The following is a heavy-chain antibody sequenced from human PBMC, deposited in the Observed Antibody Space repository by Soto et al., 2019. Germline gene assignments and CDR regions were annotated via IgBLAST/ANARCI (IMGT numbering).Heavy chain of an antibody. J-gene: IGHJ5*02. CDR2: IYVTGAV. CDR3: ARLRIATNNYKWFDP. V-gene: IGHV4-31*03. Sequence: SETLSLTCIVSGAALNSGNYCWSWIRQVPGKGLEWIGHIYVTGAVDYNPSLRDRITISQDTSERQFSLNLRLVTAADMAVYYCARLRIATNNYKWFDPWGQGTLVTVSS. D-gene: IGHD2-21*01. CDR1: GAALNSGNYC.